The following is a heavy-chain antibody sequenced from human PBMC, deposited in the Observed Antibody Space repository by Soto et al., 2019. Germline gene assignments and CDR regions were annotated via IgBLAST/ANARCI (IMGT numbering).Heavy chain of an antibody. J-gene: IGHJ4*02. CDR2: IIPIFGTS. Sequence: QVQLVQSGAEVKKPGSSVKVSCKAAGGTFSSYAISWVRQSPGQGLEWMGGIIPIFGTSNYAKKFQGRVTITAEESTSTAYMELSKLRSEETAMYYWAKDNTALLWFGECGGSFDYWGQGTLVTVSS. CDR1: GGTFSSYA. V-gene: IGHV1-69*01. CDR3: AKDNTALLWFGECGGSFDY. D-gene: IGHD3-10*01.